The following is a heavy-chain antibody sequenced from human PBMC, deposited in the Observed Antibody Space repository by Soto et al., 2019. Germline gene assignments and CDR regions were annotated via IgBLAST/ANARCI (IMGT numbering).Heavy chain of an antibody. D-gene: IGHD3-16*01. CDR2: INGYNGNT. Sequence: QVQLVQSGAEVKKPGASVKVSCKASGYTFSRSGISWVRQAPGQGLEWMGWINGYNGNTNYTQKMQGRITMTTDTPTSTAYMELRNLRSDDTAVYYCARMGDVPYYYYGMDVWGQGTTVIVSS. CDR1: GYTFSRSG. V-gene: IGHV1-18*01. CDR3: ARMGDVPYYYYGMDV. J-gene: IGHJ6*02.